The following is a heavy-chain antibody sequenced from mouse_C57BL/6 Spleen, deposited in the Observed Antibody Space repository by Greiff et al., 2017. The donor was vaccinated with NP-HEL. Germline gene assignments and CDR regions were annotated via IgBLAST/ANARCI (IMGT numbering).Heavy chain of an antibody. Sequence: VQVVESGAELVRPGASVKLSCKASGYTFTDYYINWVKQRPGQGLEWIARIYPGSGNTYYNEKFKGKATLTAEKSPSTAYMQLSSLTSEDSAVYFCARFDWYFDVWGTGTTVTVSS. CDR2: IYPGSGNT. V-gene: IGHV1-76*01. CDR1: GYTFTDYY. CDR3: ARFDWYFDV. J-gene: IGHJ1*03.